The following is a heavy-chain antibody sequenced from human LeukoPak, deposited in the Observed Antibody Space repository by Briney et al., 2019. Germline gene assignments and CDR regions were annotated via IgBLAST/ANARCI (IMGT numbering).Heavy chain of an antibody. CDR2: ISYDGSNK. CDR3: VKGPIDIEATMMDGSGDDAFDI. V-gene: IGHV3-30*18. D-gene: IGHD5-12*01. Sequence: GRSLRLSCAASGFTFSSYGMHWVRQAPGKGLEWVAVISYDGSNKDYADSENVRCTISRDNSKNTLYLQMNSLRAEDTAVYYCVKGPIDIEATMMDGSGDDAFDIWGQGTMVTVSS. J-gene: IGHJ3*02. CDR1: GFTFSSYG.